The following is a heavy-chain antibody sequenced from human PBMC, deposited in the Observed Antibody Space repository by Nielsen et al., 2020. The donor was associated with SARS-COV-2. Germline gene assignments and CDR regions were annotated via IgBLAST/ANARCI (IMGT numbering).Heavy chain of an antibody. J-gene: IGHJ3*02. CDR2: IWYDGSNK. Sequence: GESLKISCAASGFTFSSYGMHWVRQAPGKGLEWVAVIWYDGSNKYYADSVKGRFTISRDNSKNTLYLQMNSLRAEDTAVYYCARDPNYYDWAFDIWGQGTMVTVSS. V-gene: IGHV3-33*01. CDR1: GFTFSSYG. CDR3: ARDPNYYDWAFDI. D-gene: IGHD3-22*01.